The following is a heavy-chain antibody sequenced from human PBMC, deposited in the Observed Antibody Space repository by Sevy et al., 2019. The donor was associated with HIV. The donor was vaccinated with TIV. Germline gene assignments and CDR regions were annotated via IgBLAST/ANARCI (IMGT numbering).Heavy chain of an antibody. D-gene: IGHD3-9*01. V-gene: IGHV1-69*13. J-gene: IGHJ6*02. CDR2: IIPILGTT. CDR1: GGSFSFYG. Sequence: ASVKVSCKAFGGSFSFYGISWVRQAPGQGLEWMAGIIPILGTTKYAQKFQGRVTITADESTSTVYMELTSLRSEDTAVYYCARGGPDDILTRYGMDVWGQGTTVTVSS. CDR3: ARGGPDDILTRYGMDV.